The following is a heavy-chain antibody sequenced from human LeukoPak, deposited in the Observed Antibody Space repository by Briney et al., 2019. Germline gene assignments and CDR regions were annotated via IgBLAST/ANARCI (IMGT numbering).Heavy chain of an antibody. CDR3: ARRPVVLDAFDI. CDR1: GGSFSGYY. V-gene: IGHV4-34*01. Sequence: KASETLSLTCAVYGGSFSGYYWSWIRQPPGKGLEWIGEINHSGSTNYNPSLKSRVTISVDTSKKQFSLKLSSVTAADTAVYYCARRPVVLDAFDIWGQGTMVTVSS. J-gene: IGHJ3*02. CDR2: INHSGST. D-gene: IGHD4-23*01.